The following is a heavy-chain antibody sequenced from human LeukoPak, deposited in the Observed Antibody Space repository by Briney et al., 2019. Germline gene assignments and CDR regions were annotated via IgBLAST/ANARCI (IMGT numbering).Heavy chain of an antibody. J-gene: IGHJ4*02. CDR2: IYYTGNT. V-gene: IGHV4-4*07. CDR1: GGSTSDYY. D-gene: IGHD3-10*02. CDR3: ARGGTLFTYFDS. Sequence: SETLSLTCSVSGGSTSDYYWNWIRQPAGQGLEWLGRIYYTGNTAYNPSLESRLTMSLDTAKNQFSLKVASVTAADTAVYYCARGGTLFTYFDSWGQGTLVTVSS.